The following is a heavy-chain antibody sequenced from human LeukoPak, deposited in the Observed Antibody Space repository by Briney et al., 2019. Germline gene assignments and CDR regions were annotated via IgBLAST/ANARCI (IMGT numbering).Heavy chain of an antibody. CDR2: IYYSGST. CDR3: ARGGIQLWHF. Sequence: SETLSLTCIVSGGSISSYYWSWIRQPPGKGLEWIGYIYYSGSTNYNPSLKSRVTISVDTSKNQFSLKLSSVTAADTAVYYCARGGIQLWHFWGQGTLVTVSS. J-gene: IGHJ4*02. D-gene: IGHD5-18*01. CDR1: GGSISSYY. V-gene: IGHV4-59*01.